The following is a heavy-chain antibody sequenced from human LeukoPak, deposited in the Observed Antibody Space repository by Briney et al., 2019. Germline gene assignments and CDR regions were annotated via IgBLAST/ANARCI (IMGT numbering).Heavy chain of an antibody. Sequence: GGSLRLSCAASGFSFSSYGMHWVRQAPGRGLEWVAFIRYDGSNKYYADSVKGRFTISRDNSKNTLYLQMNSLRAGDTAVYYCAKPHFDDWGQGTLVTVSS. V-gene: IGHV3-30*02. CDR3: AKPHFDD. CDR2: IRYDGSNK. J-gene: IGHJ4*02. CDR1: GFSFSSYG.